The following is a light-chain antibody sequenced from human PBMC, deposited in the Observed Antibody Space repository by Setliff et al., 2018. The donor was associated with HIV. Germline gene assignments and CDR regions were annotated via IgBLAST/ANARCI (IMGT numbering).Light chain of an antibody. CDR2: DVS. V-gene: IGLV2-14*01. CDR3: SSYTSSSTDV. Sequence: SVLTQPASVSGSPGQSITISCTGTSNDVGAYNTVYWYQQHPGEAPKLMIYDVSTRPSGVSNRFSDSKSGNTASLTISGLQTEDEADYYCSSYTSSSTDVFGTGTKVTVL. J-gene: IGLJ1*01. CDR1: SNDVGAYNT.